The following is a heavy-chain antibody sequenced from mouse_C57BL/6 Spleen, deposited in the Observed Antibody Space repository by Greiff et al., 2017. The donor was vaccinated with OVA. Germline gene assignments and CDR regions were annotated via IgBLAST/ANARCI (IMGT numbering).Heavy chain of an antibody. CDR2: IYPSDSET. D-gene: IGHD1-3*01. CDR3: AREVGPGYYAMDY. CDR1: GYTFTSYW. Sequence: QVQLKQPGAELVRPGSSVKLSCKASGYTFTSYWMDWVKQRPGQGLEWIGNIYPSDSETHYNQKFKDKATLTVDKSSSTAYMQLSSLTSEDSAVYYCAREVGPGYYAMDYWGQGTSVTVSS. J-gene: IGHJ4*01. V-gene: IGHV1-61*01.